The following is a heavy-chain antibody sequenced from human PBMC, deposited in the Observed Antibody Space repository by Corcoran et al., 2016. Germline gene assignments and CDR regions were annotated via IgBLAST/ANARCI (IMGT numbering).Heavy chain of an antibody. D-gene: IGHD1-1*01. CDR2: ISYDGSDK. J-gene: IGHJ4*02. CDR3: ARRPGIMTTGIDY. V-gene: IGHV3-30*03. CDR1: GFIFSSYG. Sequence: QVQLVESGGGVVQPGKSLRLSCVASGFIFSSYGMHWVRQAPGKGLEWVAVISYDGSDKYYADSVKGRFTISRDNSKNTLYLQMNSLSTEDTALYYGARRPGIMTTGIDYWGQGTLVTVSS.